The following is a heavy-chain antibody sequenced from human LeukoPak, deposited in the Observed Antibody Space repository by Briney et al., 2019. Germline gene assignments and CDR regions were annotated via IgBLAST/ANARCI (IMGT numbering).Heavy chain of an antibody. D-gene: IGHD5-18*01. CDR1: GGSISGYY. V-gene: IGHV4-4*07. Sequence: SETLSLICTVSGGSISGYYWSWIRQPAGKGLEWIGRIYTSGSTNYNPSLKSRVTMSVDTSKNQFSLKLSSVTAADTAVYYCARGIQLWSFDYWGQGTLVTVSS. CDR2: IYTSGST. J-gene: IGHJ4*02. CDR3: ARGIQLWSFDY.